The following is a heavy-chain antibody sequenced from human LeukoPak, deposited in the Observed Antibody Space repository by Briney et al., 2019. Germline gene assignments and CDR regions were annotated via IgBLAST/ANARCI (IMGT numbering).Heavy chain of an antibody. V-gene: IGHV1-69*05. J-gene: IGHJ4*02. Sequence: ASVKVSCKASGATFSSYSVNWVRQTPGQGLEWMGGSIPLFGTANYAQKFQGRVTMTTDESTRTAYMELSSLTSQDTAVYYCARDAADDRSGYFSSWGQGTLVTVSS. D-gene: IGHD3-22*01. CDR3: ARDAADDRSGYFSS. CDR1: GATFSSYS. CDR2: SIPLFGTA.